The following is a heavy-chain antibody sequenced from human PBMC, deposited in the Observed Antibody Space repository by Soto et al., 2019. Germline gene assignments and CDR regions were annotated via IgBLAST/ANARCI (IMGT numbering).Heavy chain of an antibody. J-gene: IGHJ6*02. CDR2: IVVGSGNT. V-gene: IGHV1-58*01. CDR3: AADYDYFGRGTYYYYYGMDV. CDR1: GFTFTSSA. D-gene: IGHD5-12*01. Sequence: SVKVSCKASGFTFTSSAVQWVRQARGQRLEWIGWIVVGSGNTNYAQKFQERVTITRDMSTSTAYMELSSLRSEDTAVYYCAADYDYFGRGTYYYYYGMDVWGQGTTVTVSS.